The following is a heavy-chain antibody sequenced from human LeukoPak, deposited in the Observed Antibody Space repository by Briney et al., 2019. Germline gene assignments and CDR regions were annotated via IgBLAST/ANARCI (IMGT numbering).Heavy chain of an antibody. V-gene: IGHV4-4*07. CDR2: IHTSGNS. D-gene: IGHD6-6*01. CDR3: AREGSATARPFVSNDY. CDR1: GGSISTYY. J-gene: IGHJ4*02. Sequence: SETLSLACTVSGGSISTYYWSWIRQPAGKGLEWIGRIHTSGNSDYNPSLKSRVTMSVDTSKNQFSLKVRSVTAADTAVYYCAREGSATARPFVSNDYWGQGTLVTVSS.